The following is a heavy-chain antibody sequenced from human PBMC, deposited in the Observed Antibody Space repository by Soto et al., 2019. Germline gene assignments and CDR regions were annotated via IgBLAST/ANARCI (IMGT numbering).Heavy chain of an antibody. CDR2: ISHTGTT. Sequence: SETLSLTSPASGGSISSSYGCWIRQSPGKGLEWVAYISHTGTTDYNPSLKSRLTISLDTSKNQFSLKLTSVTAADTAVYYCARGPPWMDAFDIWGQGTKVT. CDR1: GGSISSSY. J-gene: IGHJ3*02. CDR3: ARGPPWMDAFDI. D-gene: IGHD5-12*01. V-gene: IGHV4-59*01.